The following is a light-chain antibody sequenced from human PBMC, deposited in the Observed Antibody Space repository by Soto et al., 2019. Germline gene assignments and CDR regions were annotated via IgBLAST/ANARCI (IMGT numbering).Light chain of an antibody. CDR3: LQDYNYPLT. CDR2: TAS. CDR1: QGIRID. Sequence: ALQMTQSPSSLSASVGDRVTITCRASQGIRIDLGWYQQKPGKAPKLLIYTASSLQSGVPSRFSGSGSGTDFTLTISSLQPEDFATYYCLQDYNYPLTFGGGTKVEIK. V-gene: IGKV1-6*01. J-gene: IGKJ4*01.